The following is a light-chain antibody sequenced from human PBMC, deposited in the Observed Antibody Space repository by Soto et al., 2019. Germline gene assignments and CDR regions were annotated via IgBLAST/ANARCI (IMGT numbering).Light chain of an antibody. Sequence: EIVMTQYADTLSVSPGGRATLSCRASQSVSDRVVWYQQKSGQAPSLLIYAASTRAAGVPARFSGSGSGTEFTLTISSLRSEDFAVYYCHXYNILPRPXGQGTKVDI. J-gene: IGKJ1*01. CDR1: QSVSDR. CDR2: AAS. V-gene: IGKV3-15*01. CDR3: HXYNILPRP.